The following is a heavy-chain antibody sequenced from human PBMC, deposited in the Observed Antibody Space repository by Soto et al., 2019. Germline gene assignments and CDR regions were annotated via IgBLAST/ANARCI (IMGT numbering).Heavy chain of an antibody. Sequence: GGSLRLSCAASGFTFSSYAMSWVRQAPGKGLEWVSAISGSGGSTYYADSVKGRFTISRDNSKNTLYLQMNSLRAEDTAVYYCAKDQHKYQLPKSWAFDYWGQGTLVTVSS. CDR3: AKDQHKYQLPKSWAFDY. V-gene: IGHV3-23*01. CDR2: ISGSGGST. D-gene: IGHD2-2*01. J-gene: IGHJ4*02. CDR1: GFTFSSYA.